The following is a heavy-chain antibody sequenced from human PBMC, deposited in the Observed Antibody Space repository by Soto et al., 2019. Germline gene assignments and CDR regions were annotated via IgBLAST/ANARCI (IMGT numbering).Heavy chain of an antibody. D-gene: IGHD5-18*01. CDR1: GFTFSSYS. CDR2: ISSSSSYI. Sequence: GRSLRLSCAASGFTFSSYSMNWVRQAPGKGLEWVSSISSSSSYIYYADSVKGRXTXSRXXXXNSLYLQMNSLRAEDTAVYYCARDQPGYSYGYGLGYWGQGTLVTVSS. J-gene: IGHJ4*02. CDR3: ARDQPGYSYGYGLGY. V-gene: IGHV3-21*01.